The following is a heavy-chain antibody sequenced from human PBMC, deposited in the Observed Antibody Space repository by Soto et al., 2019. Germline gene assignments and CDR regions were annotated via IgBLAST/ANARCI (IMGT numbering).Heavy chain of an antibody. J-gene: IGHJ4*02. CDR3: ASSPPAMVSPNI. CDR1: GGSISSYS. Sequence: SETLSLTCSVSGGSISSYSWSWIRQPPGKGLEWIGYIYYSGSINYNPSLKSRVTVSTDTSKNQVSLKLTSVTAADTAVYYCASSPPAMVSPNIWGQGTLVTGSS. CDR2: IYYSGSI. D-gene: IGHD5-18*01. V-gene: IGHV4-59*01.